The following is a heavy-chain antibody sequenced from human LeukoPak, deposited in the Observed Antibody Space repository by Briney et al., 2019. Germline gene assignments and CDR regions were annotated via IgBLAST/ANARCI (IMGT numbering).Heavy chain of an antibody. V-gene: IGHV1-2*02. CDR3: ARIAAGIAVAGGMGNWFDP. CDR1: GYTFTGYY. D-gene: IGHD6-19*01. CDR2: ISPTSGGT. Sequence: GSVKVSCKASGYTFTGYYMHWVRQAPGQGLEWMGWISPTSGGTNYAQKFRGRVTMTRDTSISTAYMEPSRLRSDDTAVYYCARIAAGIAVAGGMGNWFDPWGQGTLVTVSS. J-gene: IGHJ5*02.